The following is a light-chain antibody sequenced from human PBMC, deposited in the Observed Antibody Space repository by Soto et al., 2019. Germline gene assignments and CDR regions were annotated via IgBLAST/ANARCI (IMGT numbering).Light chain of an antibody. Sequence: EIVLTQSPGTLSLSPGERATLSCRASQSVSSTFLAWYQQKPGQAPRVVIYGASTRATGIPDRFSGSGSGTDFTLTISRLEPEDFAVYYCQQYESSRTFGQGTKVEMK. CDR1: QSVSSTF. J-gene: IGKJ1*01. CDR2: GAS. CDR3: QQYESSRT. V-gene: IGKV3-20*01.